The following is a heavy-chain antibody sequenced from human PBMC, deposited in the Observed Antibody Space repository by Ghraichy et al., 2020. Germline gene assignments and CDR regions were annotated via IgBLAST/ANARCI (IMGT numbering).Heavy chain of an antibody. J-gene: IGHJ4*02. CDR3: ARGAYCGGDCFYYFDS. CDR2: IYYSGRT. D-gene: IGHD2-21*01. V-gene: IGHV4-59*01. Sequence: SETLSLTCTVSSGSISNYYWSWIRQPPGKGLDWIGYIYYSGRTNYNPSLKSRVTISVDTSKNEFSLNLSSVTAADTAVYYCARGAYCGGDCFYYFDSWGPGTLVTVSS. CDR1: SGSISNYY.